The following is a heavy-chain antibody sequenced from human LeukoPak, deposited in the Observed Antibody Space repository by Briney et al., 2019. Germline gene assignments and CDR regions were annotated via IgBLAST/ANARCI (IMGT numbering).Heavy chain of an antibody. J-gene: IGHJ4*01. CDR3: TTREIVVEPAATSLVRGVLWRSDF. V-gene: IGHV1-69*02. D-gene: IGHD2-2*01. CDR1: GGTFSTSS. Sequence: SVKVSCKASGGTFSTSSISWVRQAPGQGLEWMGRVIHVLGVVNYAQNFQGRFTMTEDTSSGTAYMELNSLRSEDTAVYYCTTREIVVEPAATSLVRGVLWRSDFWGHGTLVTVSS. CDR2: VIHVLGVV.